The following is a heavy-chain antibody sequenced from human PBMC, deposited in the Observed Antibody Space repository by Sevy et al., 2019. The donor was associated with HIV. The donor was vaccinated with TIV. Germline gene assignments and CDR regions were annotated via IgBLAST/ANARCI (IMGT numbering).Heavy chain of an antibody. CDR2: ISYDGSNK. V-gene: IGHV3-30-3*01. CDR1: GFTFSSYA. CDR3: ARRFGGYSDAFDI. J-gene: IGHJ3*02. D-gene: IGHD3-10*01. Sequence: GGCLRLSCAASGFTFSSYAMHWVRQAPGKGLEWVAVISYDGSNKYYADSVKGRFTISRDNSKNTLYLQMNSLRAEDTAVYYCARRFGGYSDAFDIWGQGTMVTVSS.